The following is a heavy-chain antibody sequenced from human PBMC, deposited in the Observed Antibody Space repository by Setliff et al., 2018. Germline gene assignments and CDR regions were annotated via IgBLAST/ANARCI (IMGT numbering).Heavy chain of an antibody. CDR2: IWPGGGTT. Sequence: GGSLRLSCAASGFTFSDYNMNWVRQAPGKGLEWVSVIWPGGGTTYYADSVKGRFTIYRDDSKNTLYLQVNSLRDEDTGVYYCVKDREPDSGYDFDYWGRGTLVTVSS. CDR3: VKDREPDSGYDFDY. J-gene: IGHJ4*02. CDR1: GFTFSDYN. D-gene: IGHD5-12*01. V-gene: IGHV3-23*03.